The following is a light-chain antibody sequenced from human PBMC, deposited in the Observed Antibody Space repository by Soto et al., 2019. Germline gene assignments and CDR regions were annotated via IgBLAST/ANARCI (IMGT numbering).Light chain of an antibody. CDR3: QQRSNWRVT. CDR2: DAS. J-gene: IGKJ4*01. Sequence: EIVLTQSPATLSLSPGERAPLSCRASQSVSSSYLAWYQQKPGQAPRLLIYDASSRATGIPARFSGSGSGTDFTLTISSLEPEDIAVYYCQQRSNWRVTFGGGTKVDIK. CDR1: QSVSSSY. V-gene: IGKV3D-20*02.